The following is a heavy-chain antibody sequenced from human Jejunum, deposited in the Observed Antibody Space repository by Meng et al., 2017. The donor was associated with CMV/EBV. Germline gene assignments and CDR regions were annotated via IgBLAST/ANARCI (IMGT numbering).Heavy chain of an antibody. CDR2: IYYSGSR. CDR1: GDSISSTDYY. Sequence: VLLKVSGPGMLTPSHTLSLTCTVSGDSISSTDYYWSWVRQPPGKGLEWIGYIYYSGSRYYNPSLKSRVTISVDTSKNQFSLKLSSVTAADTAVYYCARVTGKIYYDGSGYPEAFDYWGQGTLVTVSS. J-gene: IGHJ4*02. D-gene: IGHD3-22*01. CDR3: ARVTGKIYYDGSGYPEAFDY. V-gene: IGHV4-30-4*01.